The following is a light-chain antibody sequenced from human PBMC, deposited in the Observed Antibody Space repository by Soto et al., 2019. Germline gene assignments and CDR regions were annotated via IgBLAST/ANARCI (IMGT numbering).Light chain of an antibody. CDR1: QSISSY. CDR2: AAS. Sequence: DIQMTQSPSSLSASVGDRVTITCRASQSISSYLNWYQQKPGKAPKLLIYAASSWQSGVPSRFSGSGSGTDFTLTISSLQPEDFATYYCQQSYSTPVTFGQGTKGEI. CDR3: QQSYSTPVT. V-gene: IGKV1-39*01. J-gene: IGKJ1*01.